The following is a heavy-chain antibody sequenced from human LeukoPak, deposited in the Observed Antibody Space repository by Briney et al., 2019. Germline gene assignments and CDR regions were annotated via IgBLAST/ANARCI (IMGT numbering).Heavy chain of an antibody. D-gene: IGHD6-13*01. CDR3: ARVISSSWSRPYYYYGMDV. CDR1: GYTFTSYA. V-gene: IGHV7-4-1*02. Sequence: ASVKVSCKASGYTFTSYAMNWVRQAPGQGLEWMGWINTNTGSPTYAQGFTGRFVFSLDTSVSTAYLQISSLKAEDTAVYYCARVISSSWSRPYYYYGMDVWGQGTTVTVSS. J-gene: IGHJ6*02. CDR2: INTNTGSP.